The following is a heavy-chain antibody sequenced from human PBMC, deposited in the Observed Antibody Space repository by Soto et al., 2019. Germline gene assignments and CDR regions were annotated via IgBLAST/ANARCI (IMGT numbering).Heavy chain of an antibody. CDR2: IKQDGSEK. Sequence: GGSLRLSCAASGFTFSSYWMSWVRQAPGKGLEWVANIKQDGSEKYYVDSVKGRFTISRDNAKNSLYLQMNSLRAEGTAVYYCAREKIAVAGRRYYGMDVWGQGTTVTVSS. D-gene: IGHD6-19*01. CDR1: GFTFSSYW. CDR3: AREKIAVAGRRYYGMDV. J-gene: IGHJ6*02. V-gene: IGHV3-7*03.